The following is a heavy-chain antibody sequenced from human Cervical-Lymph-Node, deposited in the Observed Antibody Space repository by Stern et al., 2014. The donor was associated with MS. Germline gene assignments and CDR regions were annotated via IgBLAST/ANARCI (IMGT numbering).Heavy chain of an antibody. V-gene: IGHV1-18*01. D-gene: IGHD2-15*01. CDR2: ISACNVNT. J-gene: IGHJ3*02. CDR1: GYTFTRYG. CDR3: ARGLLGSENAFDI. Sequence: QVQLAQSGAEVKKPGASVKVSCKASGYTFTRYGISWMRQSPGPGIEWMGWISACNVNTNYAEKLKGRVTMTTDTSTSTAYMELRSLRSDDTAVYYCARGLLGSENAFDIWGQGTMVTVSS.